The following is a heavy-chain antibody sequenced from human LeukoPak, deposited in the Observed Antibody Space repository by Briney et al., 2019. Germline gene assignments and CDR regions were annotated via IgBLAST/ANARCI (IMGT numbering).Heavy chain of an antibody. V-gene: IGHV1-18*01. CDR1: GYIFTSYG. Sequence: ASVKVPCKASGYIFTSYGISWVRQAPGQGLEWMGWISAYNGNTNYAQRLQGRVTMTTDTSTSTAYMELRSLRSDDTAVYYCATSPRGWNYFDYWGQGTLVTVSS. J-gene: IGHJ4*02. D-gene: IGHD6-19*01. CDR2: ISAYNGNT. CDR3: ATSPRGWNYFDY.